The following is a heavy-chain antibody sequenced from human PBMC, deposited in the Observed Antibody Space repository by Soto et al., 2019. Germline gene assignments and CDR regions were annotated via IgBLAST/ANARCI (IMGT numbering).Heavy chain of an antibody. Sequence: EVQLLESGGGLVQPGGPVRLSCAAPEFTFGGLRLSWVRQSPGRGLEWVSTISRDEDNTHYADSVNGRITISKDRSTNTLHLHMASRRAEDTAMYYCVCWMSAHFDYWGQGTLVTVSS. CDR2: ISRDEDNT. CDR1: EFTFGGLR. J-gene: IGHJ4*02. D-gene: IGHD2-2*03. CDR3: VCWMSAHFDY. V-gene: IGHV3-23*01.